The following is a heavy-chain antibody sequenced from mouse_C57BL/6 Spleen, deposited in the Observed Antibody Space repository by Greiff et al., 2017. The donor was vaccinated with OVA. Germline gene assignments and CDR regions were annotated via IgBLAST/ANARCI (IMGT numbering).Heavy chain of an antibody. D-gene: IGHD2-4*01. CDR1: GFTFSNYW. CDR2: IRLKSDNYAT. Sequence: EVKLMESGGGLVQPGGSMKLSCVASGFTFSNYWMNWVRQSPEKGLEWVAQIRLKSDNYATHYAESVKGRFTISRDDSKSSVYLQMNNLRAEDTGIYYCKNYDYDGPHYAMDYWGQGTSVTVSS. CDR3: KNYDYDGPHYAMDY. J-gene: IGHJ4*01. V-gene: IGHV6-3*01.